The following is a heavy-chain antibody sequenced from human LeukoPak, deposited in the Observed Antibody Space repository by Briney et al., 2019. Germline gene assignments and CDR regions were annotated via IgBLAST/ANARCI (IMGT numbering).Heavy chain of an antibody. V-gene: IGHV3-74*01. CDR3: VRGGVDY. D-gene: IGHD3-16*01. Sequence: PGGSLRLSRVASGFTFSSYWIHWVRQAPGKGLVWVSRINGDGGSTDYADSVKGRFTISRDNAKNTLYLQMNSLRAEDTAVYYCVRGGVDYWGQGTLVTVSS. CDR2: INGDGGST. J-gene: IGHJ4*02. CDR1: GFTFSSYW.